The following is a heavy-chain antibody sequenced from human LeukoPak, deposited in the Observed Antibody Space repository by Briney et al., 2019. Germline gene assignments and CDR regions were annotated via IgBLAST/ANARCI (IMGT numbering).Heavy chain of an antibody. Sequence: PGGSLRLSCAASGFTFSSYSMNWVRQAPGKGLEWVSSISSSSSYIYYADSVKGRFTISRDNAKNSLYLQMNSLRAEDTAVYYCARGPGYCSGGSCYRDAFDIWGQGTMVTVSS. V-gene: IGHV3-21*01. D-gene: IGHD2-15*01. CDR3: ARGPGYCSGGSCYRDAFDI. CDR2: ISSSSSYI. J-gene: IGHJ3*02. CDR1: GFTFSSYS.